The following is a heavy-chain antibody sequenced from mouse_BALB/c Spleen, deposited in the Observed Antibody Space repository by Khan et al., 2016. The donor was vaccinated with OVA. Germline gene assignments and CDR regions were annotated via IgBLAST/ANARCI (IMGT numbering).Heavy chain of an antibody. CDR2: ISGDSNTI. J-gene: IGHJ2*01. D-gene: IGHD1-1*01. CDR3: ATSYFYGYDFDY. CDR1: GFTFNNYG. V-gene: IGHV5-17*02. Sequence: EVELVESGGGLVQPGGSRKLSCAASGFTFNNYGMHWVRQAPEKGLEWVAYISGDSNTIYYVDSVKGRFTISRDNPKNTLFLKMTSLMSEDTAMYYCATSYFYGYDFDYWGPGTTLTVS.